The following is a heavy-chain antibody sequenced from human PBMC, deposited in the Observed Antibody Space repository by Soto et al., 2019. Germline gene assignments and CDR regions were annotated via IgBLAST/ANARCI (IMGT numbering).Heavy chain of an antibody. V-gene: IGHV4-34*01. Sequence: SETLSLTCAVLDGSFSGYYWTWVRQPPGKGLEWIAEINDSGDVNYIPSLRSRLSLSVDTSKNQISLRLKSLTAADTAVYYCARGPFRVVAGYYQYGVDVWGQGTTVTVSS. CDR2: INDSGDV. CDR3: ARGPFRVVAGYYQYGVDV. D-gene: IGHD6-19*01. CDR1: DGSFSGYY. J-gene: IGHJ6*02.